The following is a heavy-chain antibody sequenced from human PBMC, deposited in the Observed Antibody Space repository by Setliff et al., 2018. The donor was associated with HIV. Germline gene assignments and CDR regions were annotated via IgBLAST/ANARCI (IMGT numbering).Heavy chain of an antibody. Sequence: PSETLSLTCTVAGGSISGYYWSCIRQSPGKGLEWIGYIYSSGSTNFNPSLKSRVILSIDTSNNQFSLNLTSMTAADTAVNFCVRHGYFYDFIDIWGQGTVVTVSS. CDR1: GGSISGYY. V-gene: IGHV4-4*09. CDR3: VRHGYFYDFIDI. CDR2: IYSSGST. J-gene: IGHJ3*02. D-gene: IGHD3-16*01.